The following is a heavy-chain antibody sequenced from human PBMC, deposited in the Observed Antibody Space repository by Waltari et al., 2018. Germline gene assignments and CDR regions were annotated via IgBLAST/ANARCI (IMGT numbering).Heavy chain of an antibody. CDR3: TTLDAPWGG. V-gene: IGHV3-15*01. J-gene: IGHJ4*01. CDR2: ITSKSDGATT. CDR1: GFSFTPAW. D-gene: IGHD7-27*01. Sequence: EVQMVESGGGSMKPGDSLRLSCVASGFSFTPAWLTWVRQAPGKGLELVGRITSKSDGATTDYAAPVKGRFSISREDSQNMVFLQMNSLRTEDTAVYFCTTLDAPWGGWGHGTLVTVSS.